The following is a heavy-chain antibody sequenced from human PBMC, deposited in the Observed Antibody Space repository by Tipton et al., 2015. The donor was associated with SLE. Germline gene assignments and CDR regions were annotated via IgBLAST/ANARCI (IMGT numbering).Heavy chain of an antibody. V-gene: IGHV4-39*07. CDR1: GGSIRSNTYY. CDR2: LDYSGST. D-gene: IGHD3-22*01. J-gene: IGHJ4*02. Sequence: TLSLTCTVSGGSIRSNTYYWGWIRQPPGKGLEWIGSLDYSGSTYYNPSLKSRINISVDTSKNQFSLKLSSVTAADTAVYYCARAVGDTSGYLDYWGLGTLVTVSS. CDR3: ARAVGDTSGYLDY.